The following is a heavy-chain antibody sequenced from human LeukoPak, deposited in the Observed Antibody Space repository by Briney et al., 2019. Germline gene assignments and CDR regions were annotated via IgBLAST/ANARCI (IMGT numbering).Heavy chain of an antibody. CDR1: GFTFSRYS. J-gene: IGHJ6*03. D-gene: IGHD3-3*01. CDR2: ISYDGSNK. Sequence: GGSLRLSCAASGFTFSRYSMNWVRQAPGKGLEWVAVISYDGSNKYYADSVKGRFTISRDNSKNTLYLQMNSLRAEDTALYYCARDIVTIFGVAIYYYMDVWGKGTTVTVSS. V-gene: IGHV3-30*03. CDR3: ARDIVTIFGVAIYYYMDV.